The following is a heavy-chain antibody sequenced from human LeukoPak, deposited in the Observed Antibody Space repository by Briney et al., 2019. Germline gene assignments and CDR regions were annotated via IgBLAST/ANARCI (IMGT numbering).Heavy chain of an antibody. V-gene: IGHV3-15*01. CDR3: TTELDVRPNHY. CDR2: IKRKSDGGTT. CDR1: GLTFSNAW. Sequence: GGSLRLSCAASGLTFSNAWMSWVRQAPGKGLEWVGRIKRKSDGGTTDYAAPVKGRVTISRDDSKNTLYLQMNSLKSEDTAVYYCTTELDVRPNHYWGQGTLVTVSS. J-gene: IGHJ4*02. D-gene: IGHD1-14*01.